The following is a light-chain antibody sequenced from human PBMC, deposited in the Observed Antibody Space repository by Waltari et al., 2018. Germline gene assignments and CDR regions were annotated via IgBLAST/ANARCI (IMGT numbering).Light chain of an antibody. J-gene: IGKJ1*01. V-gene: IGKV3-20*01. CDR3: QHYVRLPAT. CDR1: LSVRGS. Sequence: EIVLTQSPGTLSLSPGERATLSCRSSLSVRGSLDWDQRQGGQAPRLLIYGASSRATGIPDRFSGSGSGTDFSLTISSLEPGDFSVYYCQHYVRLPATFGQGTKVEIK. CDR2: GAS.